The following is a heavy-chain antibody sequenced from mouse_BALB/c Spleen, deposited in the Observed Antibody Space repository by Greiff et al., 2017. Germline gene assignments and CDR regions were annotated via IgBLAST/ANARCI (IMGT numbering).Heavy chain of an antibody. D-gene: IGHD1-1*01. J-gene: IGHJ4*01. Sequence: LVESGGGLVKPGGSLKLSCAASGFTFSSYTMSWVRQTPEKRLEWVATISSGGSYTYYPDSVKGRFTISRDNAKNTLYLQMSSLKSEDTAMYYCTRDDYYGSSYYAMDYWGQGTSVTVSS. CDR1: GFTFSSYT. V-gene: IGHV5-6-4*01. CDR3: TRDDYYGSSYYAMDY. CDR2: ISSGGSYT.